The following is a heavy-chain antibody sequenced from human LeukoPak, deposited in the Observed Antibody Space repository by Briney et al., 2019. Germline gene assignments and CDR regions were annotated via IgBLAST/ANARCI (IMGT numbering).Heavy chain of an antibody. CDR1: GFTFSSYA. D-gene: IGHD3-9*01. CDR3: ARLGGWLLYYFDY. Sequence: GGSLRLSCAAAGFTFSSYAMNWVRQAPGKGLEWVSYISSSGSTIYYADSVKGRFTISRDNAKNSLYLQMNSLRAEDTAVYYCARLGGWLLYYFDYWGQGTLVTVSS. J-gene: IGHJ4*02. V-gene: IGHV3-48*04. CDR2: ISSSGSTI.